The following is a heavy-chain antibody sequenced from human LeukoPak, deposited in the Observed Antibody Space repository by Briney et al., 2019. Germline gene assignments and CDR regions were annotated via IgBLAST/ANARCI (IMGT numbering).Heavy chain of an antibody. Sequence: AGGSLRLSCAASGFTFGNYWMHWVRQVPGKGLVWVSRIDTDGSITNYADSARSRFSISRDNSKNTLYLQMNSLRVEDTAVYYCARDSLAYGSGATIDYWGQGTLVTVSS. CDR3: ARDSLAYGSGATIDY. J-gene: IGHJ4*02. V-gene: IGHV3-74*01. CDR2: IDTDGSIT. CDR1: GFTFGNYW. D-gene: IGHD2-15*01.